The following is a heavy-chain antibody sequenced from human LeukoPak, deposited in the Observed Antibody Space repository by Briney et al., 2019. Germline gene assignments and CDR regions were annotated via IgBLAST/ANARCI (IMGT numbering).Heavy chain of an antibody. V-gene: IGHV1-8*01. CDR2: MNPNSGNT. CDR3: ARGGAYYDSTFDY. D-gene: IGHD3-22*01. CDR1: GYTFTSYD. J-gene: IGHJ4*02. Sequence: VKVSCKASGYTFTSYDINWVRQATGQGLEWMGWMNPNSGNTGYAQKFQGRVTMTRNTSISTAYMELGSLRSEDTAVYYCARGGAYYDSTFDYWGQGTLVTVSS.